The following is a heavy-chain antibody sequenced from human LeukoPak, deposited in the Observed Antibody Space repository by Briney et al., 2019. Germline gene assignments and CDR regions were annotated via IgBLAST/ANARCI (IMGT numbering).Heavy chain of an antibody. CDR2: FYYRGIT. CDR3: ARDGGYYDSSGYAN. Sequence: SETLSLTCTVSGDSISSSSYYWGWIRQPPGKGLEWIGSFYYRGITYYNPSLKSRVTISVDTSKNQFSLKLSSVTAADTAVYYCARDGGYYDSSGYANWGQGTMVTVSS. CDR1: GDSISSSSYY. D-gene: IGHD3-22*01. J-gene: IGHJ3*01. V-gene: IGHV4-39*07.